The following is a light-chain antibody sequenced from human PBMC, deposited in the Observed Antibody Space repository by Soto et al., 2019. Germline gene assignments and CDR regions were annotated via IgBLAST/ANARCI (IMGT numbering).Light chain of an antibody. V-gene: IGKV3-11*01. CDR2: DSF. CDR1: QSVSSY. CDR3: QQRSTWPVT. Sequence: EIVLTQSPATLSLSPGERATLSCRASQSVSSYLAWYQQKPGQAPSLLIYDSFNRATGIPARFSGSGSGTDFTLTISSLEPEDFAVYYCQQRSTWPVTFGQGTRLEIK. J-gene: IGKJ5*01.